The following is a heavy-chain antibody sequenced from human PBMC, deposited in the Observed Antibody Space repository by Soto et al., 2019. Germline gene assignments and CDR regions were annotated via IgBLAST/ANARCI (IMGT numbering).Heavy chain of an antibody. Sequence: QVPLVQAGAEMKKPGASVTVSCKASGYTFTAYAVHWLRQAPGQRPEWMGCINAVDDTTKYSQRFQGRVIITRDTPASTVYMHLSSRTCEDTVVYSGPRGGVYGSAWYGGDYWGQGTGVTVSS. CDR1: GYTFTAYA. J-gene: IGHJ4*02. D-gene: IGHD6-19*01. CDR2: INAVDDTT. V-gene: IGHV1-3*01. CDR3: PRGGVYGSAWYGGDY.